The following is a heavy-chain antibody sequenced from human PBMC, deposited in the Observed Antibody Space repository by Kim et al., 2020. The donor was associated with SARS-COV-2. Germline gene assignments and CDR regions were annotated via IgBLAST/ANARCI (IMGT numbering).Heavy chain of an antibody. Sequence: YGQKLQGRVTMTTDTSTSTAYMELRSLTSDDTAVYYCARVGRDGYNWSDYWGQGTLVTVSS. J-gene: IGHJ4*02. CDR3: ARVGRDGYNWSDY. V-gene: IGHV1-18*01. D-gene: IGHD5-12*01.